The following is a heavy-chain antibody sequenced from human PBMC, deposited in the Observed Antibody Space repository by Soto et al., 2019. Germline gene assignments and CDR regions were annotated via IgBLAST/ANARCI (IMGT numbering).Heavy chain of an antibody. V-gene: IGHV3-23*01. CDR2: ISGSGGST. J-gene: IGHJ6*02. Sequence: GSLRLSCASSGFTFSSYAMSWVRQAPGKGLEWVSAISGSGGSTYYADSVKGRFTISRDNSKNTLYLQMNSLRAEDTAVYYCANADRYGLLWLEDPLGSIRAMTYYYYGMDGWGQGSTVTVSS. CDR3: ANADRYGLLWLEDPLGSIRAMTYYYYGMDG. D-gene: IGHD3-10*01. CDR1: GFTFSSYA.